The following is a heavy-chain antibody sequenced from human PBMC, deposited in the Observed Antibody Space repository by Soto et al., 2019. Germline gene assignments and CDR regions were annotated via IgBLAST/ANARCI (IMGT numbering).Heavy chain of an antibody. J-gene: IGHJ5*02. D-gene: IGHD5-12*01. CDR2: IYYSGST. CDR3: ARDRLDGYCS. Sequence: QVQLQESGPGLVKPSETLSLTCTVSGGSVSSGSYYWSWIRQPPGKGLEWIGYIYYSGSTNYNPSLKSRVTISVDTSKNQFSLKLSSVTAADTAVYYCARDRLDGYCSWGQGTLVTVSS. V-gene: IGHV4-61*01. CDR1: GGSVSSGSYY.